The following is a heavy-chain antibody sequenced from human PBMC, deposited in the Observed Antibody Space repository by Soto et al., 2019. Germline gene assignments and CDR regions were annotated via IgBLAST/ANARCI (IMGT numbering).Heavy chain of an antibody. J-gene: IGHJ4*02. D-gene: IGHD1-26*01. V-gene: IGHV3-30-3*01. CDR2: ISYDGSNK. Sequence: QVQLVESGGGVVQPGRSLRLSCAASGFTFSSYAMHWVRQAPGKGLEWVAVISYDGSNKYYADSVKGRFTISRDNSKNTLYLQMNSLRAEDTAVYYCARLYAIATTPAFDYWGQRTLVTVSS. CDR3: ARLYAIATTPAFDY. CDR1: GFTFSSYA.